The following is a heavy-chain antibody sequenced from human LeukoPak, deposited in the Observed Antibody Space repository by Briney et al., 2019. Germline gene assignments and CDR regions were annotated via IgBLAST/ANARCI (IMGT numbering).Heavy chain of an antibody. CDR2: IRHKADNYII. CDR1: GFTFSGYY. Sequence: GGSLRLSCATSGFTFSGYYMDWVRQAPGKGLEWIGHIRHKADNYIIEYAASVKGRFTISRDDSKSSVYLQMNSLKTEDTAVHYCAREQWYRFDYWGQGTLVTVSS. D-gene: IGHD2-8*01. V-gene: IGHV3-72*01. J-gene: IGHJ4*02. CDR3: AREQWYRFDY.